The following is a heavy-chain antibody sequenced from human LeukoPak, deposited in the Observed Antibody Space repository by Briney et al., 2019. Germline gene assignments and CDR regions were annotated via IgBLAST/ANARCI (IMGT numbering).Heavy chain of an antibody. CDR1: GGSISSGGYY. Sequence: SQTLSLTCTVSGGSISSGGYYWSWIRQHPGKGLEWIGYIYYSGRTYYNPSLKSRVTISVDTSKNQFSLKLSSVTAADTAVYYCARWLGYCSSTSCSYFDYWGQGTLVTVSS. D-gene: IGHD2-2*01. CDR3: ARWLGYCSSTSCSYFDY. CDR2: IYYSGRT. J-gene: IGHJ4*02. V-gene: IGHV4-31*03.